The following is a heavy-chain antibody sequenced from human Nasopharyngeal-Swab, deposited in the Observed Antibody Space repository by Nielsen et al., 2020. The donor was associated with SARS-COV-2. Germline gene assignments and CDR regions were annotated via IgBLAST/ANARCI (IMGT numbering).Heavy chain of an antibody. Sequence: GGSLRLSCAASGFTFSNYWMHWVRQAPGKGLVWVSRVSPDGTSTTYADSVKGRFTISRDNSKNTLYLQMNSLRAEDTAIYYCAKRLDYGDYYYYMDVWGKGTTVTVSS. V-gene: IGHV3-74*03. CDR1: GFTFSNYW. J-gene: IGHJ6*03. CDR3: AKRLDYGDYYYYMDV. D-gene: IGHD4-17*01. CDR2: VSPDGTST.